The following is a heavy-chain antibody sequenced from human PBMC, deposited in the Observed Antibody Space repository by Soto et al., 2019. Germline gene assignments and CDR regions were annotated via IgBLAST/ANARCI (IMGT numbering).Heavy chain of an antibody. J-gene: IGHJ4*02. CDR2: ISAYTGNT. Sequence: ASVKVSCKASGYTFTSYGISWVRQAPGQGLEWMGWISAYTGNTNYAQKLQGRVTMTTDTSTSTAYMELRSLRSDDTAVYYCAREDAGFAGTSFDYWGQGTLVTVSS. V-gene: IGHV1-18*01. D-gene: IGHD1-1*01. CDR3: AREDAGFAGTSFDY. CDR1: GYTFTSYG.